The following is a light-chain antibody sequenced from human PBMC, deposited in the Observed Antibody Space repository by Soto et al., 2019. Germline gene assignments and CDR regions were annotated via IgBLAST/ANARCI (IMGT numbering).Light chain of an antibody. Sequence: QSALTQPASVSGSPGQSITISCTGTSSDVGGYNYVSWYQQHPGKAPKPMIYDVSNRPSGVSNRFSGSKSGNTASLTISGLQAEDEADYYCSSYTSSSTFYVFGTGTKLTVL. CDR2: DVS. CDR1: SSDVGGYNY. V-gene: IGLV2-14*01. J-gene: IGLJ1*01. CDR3: SSYTSSSTFYV.